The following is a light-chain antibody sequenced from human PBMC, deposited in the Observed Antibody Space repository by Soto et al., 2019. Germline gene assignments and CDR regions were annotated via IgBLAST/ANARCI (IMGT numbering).Light chain of an antibody. CDR2: EVT. J-gene: IGLJ1*01. Sequence: QSALTQPASVSGSPGQPITISCTGTSSDVGGYNYVAWYQQHPDKAPKLMIFEVTNRPSGASDRFSGSKSGNTASLTISGLQAEDEADYYCSSYTSTSTLVFGTGTKLTVL. CDR3: SSYTSTSTLV. V-gene: IGLV2-14*01. CDR1: SSDVGGYNY.